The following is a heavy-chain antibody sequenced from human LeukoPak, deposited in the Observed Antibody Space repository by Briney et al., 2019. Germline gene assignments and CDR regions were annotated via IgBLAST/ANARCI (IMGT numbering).Heavy chain of an antibody. CDR2: VYVTGETT. Sequence: GASVKVSCQASGDTFTYYHIHRVRQAPGQGVAWMGAVYVTGETTRNTQNFQGRVTMTRDTSTGTVYMEMASLRSEDTAVYYCATEAPGSYYFDYWGQGVLVTVSS. CDR3: ATEAPGSYYFDY. J-gene: IGHJ4*02. CDR1: GDTFTYYH. V-gene: IGHV1-46*01.